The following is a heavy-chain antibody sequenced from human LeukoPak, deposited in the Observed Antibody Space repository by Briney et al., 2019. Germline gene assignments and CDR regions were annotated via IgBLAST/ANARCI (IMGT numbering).Heavy chain of an antibody. CDR2: ISDTAGDS. J-gene: IGHJ4*02. Sequence: GGSLRLSCAASGFAFSGYAMSWVRQAPGKGLEWVSAISDTAGDSYYADSVKGRFSISRDNSKNTLYLQMNSLRAKDTAIYYCAKRIQYSSSSAYFDYWGQGTLVTVSS. CDR1: GFAFSGYA. V-gene: IGHV3-23*01. D-gene: IGHD6-6*01. CDR3: AKRIQYSSSSAYFDY.